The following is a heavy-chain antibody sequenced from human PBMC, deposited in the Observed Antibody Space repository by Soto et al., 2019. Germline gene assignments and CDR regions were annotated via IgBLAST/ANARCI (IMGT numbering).Heavy chain of an antibody. Sequence: GASVKVSCKASGYTFTSYGISWVRQAPGQGLEWMGWISAYNGNTNYAQKLQGRVTMTTDTSTSTAYMELRSLRSDDTAVYYCARRYCSSTSCYEVDIWGQGTMVTVSS. D-gene: IGHD2-2*01. CDR3: ARRYCSSTSCYEVDI. J-gene: IGHJ3*02. CDR2: ISAYNGNT. CDR1: GYTFTSYG. V-gene: IGHV1-18*01.